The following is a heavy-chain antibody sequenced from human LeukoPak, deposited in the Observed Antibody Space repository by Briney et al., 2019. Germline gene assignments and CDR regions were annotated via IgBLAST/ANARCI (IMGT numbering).Heavy chain of an antibody. D-gene: IGHD5-18*01. CDR3: ARAVRHSDDPRLTAICYYYGTDV. CDR2: ISAYNGNT. J-gene: IGHJ6*02. CDR1: GYTFTSYG. Sequence: ASVKVSCKASGYTFTSYGISWVRQAPGQGLEWMGWISAYNGNTNYAQKLQGRVTMTTDTSTSTAYMELRSLRSDDTAVYYCARAVRHSDDPRLTAICYYYGTDVWGQGTTVTVSS. V-gene: IGHV1-18*01.